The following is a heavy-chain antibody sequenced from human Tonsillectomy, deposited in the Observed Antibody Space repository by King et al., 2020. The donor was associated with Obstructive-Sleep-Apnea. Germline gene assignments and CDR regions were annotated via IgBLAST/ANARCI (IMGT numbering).Heavy chain of an antibody. Sequence: QLQESGPGLVKPSETLSLTCTVSGGSISSSDDYWGWIRQPPGKGLEWIGSIYYIGSTYSNPSLKSRVTISLDTSKNHFSLRPSSVTAADTAVYYCVREDYGDFECAYWGQGTLVTVSS. CDR3: VREDYGDFECAY. CDR1: GGSISSSDDY. V-gene: IGHV4-39*07. CDR2: IYYIGST. J-gene: IGHJ4*02. D-gene: IGHD4-17*01.